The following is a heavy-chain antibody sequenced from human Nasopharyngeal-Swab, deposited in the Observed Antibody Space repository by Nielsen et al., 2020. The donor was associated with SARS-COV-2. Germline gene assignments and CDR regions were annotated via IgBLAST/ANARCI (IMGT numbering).Heavy chain of an antibody. CDR3: ARGLTTVTTYYYYGMDV. D-gene: IGHD4-11*01. Sequence: WVRQAPGQGLGWMGGIIPIFGTANYAQKFQGRVTITADESTSTAYMELSSLRSEDTAVYYCARGLTTVTTYYYYGMDVWGQGTTVTVSS. V-gene: IGHV1-69*01. J-gene: IGHJ6*02. CDR2: IIPIFGTA.